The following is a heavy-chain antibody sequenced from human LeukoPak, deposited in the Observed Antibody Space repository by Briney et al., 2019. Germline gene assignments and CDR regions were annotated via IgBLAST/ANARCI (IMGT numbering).Heavy chain of an antibody. Sequence: PSETLSLTRAVYGGSFSGYYWSWIRQPPGKGLEWIGEINHSGSTNYNPSLKSRVTISVDTSKNQFSLNLKSVTAADTAMYYCARDGVVTMELDYWGQGTLVTVSS. D-gene: IGHD3-3*01. J-gene: IGHJ4*02. CDR1: GGSFSGYY. CDR3: ARDGVVTMELDY. V-gene: IGHV4-34*01. CDR2: INHSGST.